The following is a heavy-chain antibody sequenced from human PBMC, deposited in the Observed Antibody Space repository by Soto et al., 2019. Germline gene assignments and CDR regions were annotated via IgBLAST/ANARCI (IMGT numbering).Heavy chain of an antibody. J-gene: IGHJ5*02. V-gene: IGHV4-31*03. CDR3: ARGLSVACRISAAGHNWFDP. D-gene: IGHD6-13*01. CDR2: IYYSGST. Sequence: SETLSLTCTVSGGSISGGGYYWSWIRQHPGKGLEWIGYIYYSGSTYYNPSLKSRVTISVDTSKNQFSLKLSSVTAADTAVYYCARGLSVACRISAAGHNWFDPCGQGNLV. CDR1: GGSISGGGYY.